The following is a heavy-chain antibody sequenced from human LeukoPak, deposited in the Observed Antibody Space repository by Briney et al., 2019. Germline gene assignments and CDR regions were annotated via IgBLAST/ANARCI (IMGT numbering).Heavy chain of an antibody. Sequence: GRSLRLSCAASGFTFSSYGMHWVRQAPGKGLEWGAVIWYHGSTKNYAHSVKGRFTISRDNSKNTLYLQMNSLRAEDTAVYYCARQAVAVYYFDYWGQRTLVTVSS. V-gene: IGHV3-33*01. CDR1: GFTFSSYG. J-gene: IGHJ4*02. CDR2: IWYHGSTK. D-gene: IGHD6-19*01. CDR3: ARQAVAVYYFDY.